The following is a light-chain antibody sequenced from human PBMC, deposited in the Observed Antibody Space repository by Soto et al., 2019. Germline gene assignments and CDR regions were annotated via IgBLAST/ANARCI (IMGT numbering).Light chain of an antibody. CDR2: KAS. J-gene: IGKJ5*01. CDR1: QTISSW. Sequence: DIQMTQSPSTLSGSVGDRVTITCRASQTISSWLAWYQQKPGKAPKLLIYKASTLKSGVPSRFSGSGSGTELTLTISSLQPDDFATYYCQHYNSAPSITFGQGTRLEIK. V-gene: IGKV1-5*03. CDR3: QHYNSAPSIT.